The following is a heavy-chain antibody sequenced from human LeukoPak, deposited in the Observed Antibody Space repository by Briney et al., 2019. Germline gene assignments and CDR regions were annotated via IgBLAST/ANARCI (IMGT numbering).Heavy chain of an antibody. CDR1: GGSISGSSYY. Sequence: SETLSHTCTVSGGSISGSSYYWGWIRQPPGKGLEWIGYIYYSGSTYYNPSLKSRVTISVDTSKNQFSLKLSSVTAADTAVYYCASFVVVTAIDYFDYWGQGTLVTVSS. CDR2: IYYSGST. CDR3: ASFVVVTAIDYFDY. D-gene: IGHD2-21*02. J-gene: IGHJ4*02. V-gene: IGHV4-30-4*08.